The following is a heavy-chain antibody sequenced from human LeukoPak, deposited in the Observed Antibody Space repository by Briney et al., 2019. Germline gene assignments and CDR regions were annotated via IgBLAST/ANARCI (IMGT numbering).Heavy chain of an antibody. J-gene: IGHJ4*02. CDR1: GYSISSCYY. D-gene: IGHD2-21*01. CDR3: ARKGPEHLPTYFDH. V-gene: IGHV4-38-2*02. CDR2: IYHSGST. Sequence: WDTLSLTCTVSGYSISSCYYWGWVRPPPGKGLGWIGRIYHSGSTYYNPSLSGRVAISLDKSKNHFTLMVAAVAAADSAFYYCARKGPEHLPTYFDHWGRGILVTVSS.